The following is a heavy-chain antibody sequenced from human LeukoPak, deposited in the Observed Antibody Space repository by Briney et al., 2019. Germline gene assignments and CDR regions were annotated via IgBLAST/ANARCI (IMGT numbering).Heavy chain of an antibody. V-gene: IGHV3-7*01. J-gene: IGHJ4*02. Sequence: GGSLRLSCAASGFTFSSYWMTWVRQAPGKGLEWVANIRQDGGDKYYVDSVKGRFTISRDNAESSLFLQMNSLRAEDTAVYYCAIRKSGNAIDYWGQGTLVTVSS. D-gene: IGHD5-12*01. CDR2: IRQDGGDK. CDR1: GFTFSSYW. CDR3: AIRKSGNAIDY.